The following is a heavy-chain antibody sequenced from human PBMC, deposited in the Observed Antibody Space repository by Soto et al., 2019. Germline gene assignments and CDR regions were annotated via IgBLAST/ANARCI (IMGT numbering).Heavy chain of an antibody. V-gene: IGHV4-4*07. CDR2: SHTNGST. CDR1: GGSISAYY. CDR3: ARDLTTVAGFDC. J-gene: IGHJ4*02. Sequence: QVQLQESGPGLVKPSETLSLTCTVSGGSISAYYWSWIRQPAGKGLEWIGRSHTNGSTNYNSSLKSRVIKSVDTSKNQFSHKLSSVPAADTAVYYCARDLTTVAGFDCRGQGTLVTVSS. D-gene: IGHD6-19*01.